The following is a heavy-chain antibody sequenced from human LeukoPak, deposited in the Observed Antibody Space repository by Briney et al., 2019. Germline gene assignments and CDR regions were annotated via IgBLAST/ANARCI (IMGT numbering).Heavy chain of an antibody. D-gene: IGHD2-2*01. J-gene: IGHJ4*02. CDR1: GFILDDYG. V-gene: IGHV3-20*04. CDR3: AHGTMYQLDY. CDR2: INWNGGST. Sequence: GGSLRLSCAASGFILDDYGMSWVRQAPGKGLEWVSGINWNGGSTGYADSVKGRFTISRDNAKNSLYLQMNSLRAEDTAVYYCAHGTMYQLDYWGQGTLVTVSS.